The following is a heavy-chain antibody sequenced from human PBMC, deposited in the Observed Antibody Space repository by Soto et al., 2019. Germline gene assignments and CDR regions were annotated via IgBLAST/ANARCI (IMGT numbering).Heavy chain of an antibody. Sequence: PSETLSLTCTVSCGSIISGDYYWSWIRQPPGKGLEWIGYIYYSGSTYYNPSLKSRVTISVDTSKNQFSLKLSSVTAADTAVYYCARQNSGQHFDYWGQGTLVTVSS. CDR3: ARQNSGQHFDY. D-gene: IGHD1-26*01. CDR1: CGSIISGDYY. J-gene: IGHJ4*02. CDR2: IYYSGST. V-gene: IGHV4-30-4*01.